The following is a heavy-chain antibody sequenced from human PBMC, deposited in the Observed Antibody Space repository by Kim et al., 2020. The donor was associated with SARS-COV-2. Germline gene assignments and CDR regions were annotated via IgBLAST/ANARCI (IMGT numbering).Heavy chain of an antibody. CDR1: GYTFTSYG. V-gene: IGHV1-18*04. CDR2: ISAYNGNT. CDR3: ARDDPHWNDVADYYYYGMDV. D-gene: IGHD1-1*01. J-gene: IGHJ6*02. Sequence: ASVKVSCKASGYTFTSYGISWVRQAPGQGLEWMGWISAYNGNTNYAQKLQGRVTMTTDTSTSTAYMELRSLRSDDTAVYYCARDDPHWNDVADYYYYGMDVWGQGTTVTVSS.